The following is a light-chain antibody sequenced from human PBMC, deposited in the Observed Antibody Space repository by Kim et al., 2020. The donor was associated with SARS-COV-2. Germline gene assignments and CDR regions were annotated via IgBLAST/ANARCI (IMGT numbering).Light chain of an antibody. CDR2: QDS. J-gene: IGLJ2*01. CDR1: KLGDKY. CDR3: QAWDSSTVV. V-gene: IGLV3-1*01. Sequence: YELTKPPSVSVSPGQTASITCSGDKLGDKYACWYQQKPGQSPVLVIYQDSKRPSGIPERFSGSNSGNTATLTISGTQAMDEADYYCQAWDSSTVVFGGGTQLTVL.